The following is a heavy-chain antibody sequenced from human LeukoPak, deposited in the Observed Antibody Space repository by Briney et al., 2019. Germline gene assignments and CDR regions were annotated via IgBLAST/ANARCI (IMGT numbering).Heavy chain of an antibody. CDR2: INTDGSNT. CDR3: ARDHPATSLTTRAFDI. D-gene: IGHD4-17*01. Sequence: GGSLRLSCAASGFTFSKYWMHWVRQAPRKGLVWVSGINTDGSNTNYADSVKGRFTISRDNSKNTVYLHMNSLRAEDTAVYYCARDHPATSLTTRAFDIWGQGTMVTVSS. V-gene: IGHV3-74*01. J-gene: IGHJ3*02. CDR1: GFTFSKYW.